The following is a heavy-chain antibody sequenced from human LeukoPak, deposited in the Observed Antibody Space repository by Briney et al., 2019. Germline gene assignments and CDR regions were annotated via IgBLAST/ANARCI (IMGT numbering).Heavy chain of an antibody. Sequence: SETLSLTCAVYGGSFSGYYWSWIRQPPGKGLEWIGEINHSGSTNYNPSLKSRVTISVDTSKNQFSLKLSSVTAADTAVYYCARPYYDSSGFRHWGQGTLATVSS. CDR3: ARPYYDSSGFRH. CDR1: GGSFSGYY. CDR2: INHSGST. V-gene: IGHV4-34*01. D-gene: IGHD3-22*01. J-gene: IGHJ4*02.